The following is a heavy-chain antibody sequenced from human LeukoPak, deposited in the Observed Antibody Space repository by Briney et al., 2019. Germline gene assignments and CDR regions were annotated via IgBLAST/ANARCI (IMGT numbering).Heavy chain of an antibody. CDR2: VSKDTVSK. Sequence: GGSLRPSCAASGFSLTHDAIHWVRQAPGKGLEWVAVVSKDTVSKLYRDSVKGRFTVFTDSSKNIVYLQMTGLRSEDTAVYYCAGDRWRGKPDYFDCWGQGTLVTVSS. CDR3: AGDRWRGKPDYFDC. V-gene: IGHV3-30*03. J-gene: IGHJ4*02. D-gene: IGHD1-1*01. CDR1: GFSLTHDA.